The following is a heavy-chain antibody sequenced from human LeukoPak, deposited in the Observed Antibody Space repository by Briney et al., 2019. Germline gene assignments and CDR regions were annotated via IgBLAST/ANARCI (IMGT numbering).Heavy chain of an antibody. V-gene: IGHV1-2*02. CDR3: ARFSAYSSSWGDY. CDR2: INPNSGGT. Sequence: ASVKVSCKASGYTFTAYYMHWVRQAPGQGLEWMGWINPNSGGTNYAQKFQGRVTMTRDTSSSTAYMELSSLRSDDTAMYYCARFSAYSSSWGDYWGQGTLVTVSS. CDR1: GYTFTAYY. D-gene: IGHD6-13*01. J-gene: IGHJ4*02.